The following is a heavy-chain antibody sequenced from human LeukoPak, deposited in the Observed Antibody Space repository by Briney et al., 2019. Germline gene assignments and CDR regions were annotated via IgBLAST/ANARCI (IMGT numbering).Heavy chain of an antibody. CDR2: ANDNGDGT. J-gene: IGHJ4*02. Sequence: PVQPLDSPLAANDNGDGTYYADSVKGRFTISRDNSKNTLYLQMNSLRAEDTAVYYCAKGGNLRFLEWLLSAWWGQGTLVTVSS. V-gene: IGHV3-23*01. D-gene: IGHD3-3*01. CDR3: AKGGNLRFLEWLLSAW.